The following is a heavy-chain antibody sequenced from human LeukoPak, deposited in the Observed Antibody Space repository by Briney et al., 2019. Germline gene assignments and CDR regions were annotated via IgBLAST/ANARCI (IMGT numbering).Heavy chain of an antibody. J-gene: IGHJ4*02. D-gene: IGHD2-15*01. CDR3: ARVSGSGGYEYYFDY. CDR1: GGTFSSYA. V-gene: IGHV1-69*13. CDR2: IIPIFGTA. Sequence: ASVKVSCKASGGTFSSYAISWVRQAPGRGLEWMGGIIPIFGTANYAQKFQGRVTITADESTSTAYMELSSLRSEDTAVYYCARVSGSGGYEYYFDYWGQGTLVTVSS.